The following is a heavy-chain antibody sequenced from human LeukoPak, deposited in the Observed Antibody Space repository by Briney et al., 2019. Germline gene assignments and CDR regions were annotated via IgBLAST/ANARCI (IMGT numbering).Heavy chain of an antibody. CDR2: ISGSGGST. D-gene: IGHD2-2*01. CDR1: GFTFSSYA. Sequence: PGGSLRLSCAASGFTFSSYAMSWVRQAPGKGLEWVSAISGSGGSTYYADSVKGRFTISRDNSKNTLYLQMNSLRAEDTAVYYCAKVGKMYCSSTSCPGKWFDPWGQGTLATVSS. J-gene: IGHJ5*02. CDR3: AKVGKMYCSSTSCPGKWFDP. V-gene: IGHV3-23*01.